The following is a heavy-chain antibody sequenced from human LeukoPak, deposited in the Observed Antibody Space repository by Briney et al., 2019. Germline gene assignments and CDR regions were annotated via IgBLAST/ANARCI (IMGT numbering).Heavy chain of an antibody. CDR2: ISGSGGDI. D-gene: IGHD3-3*02. CDR3: ASRHPDLAGP. J-gene: IGHJ5*02. Sequence: GGSLRLSCAASGFTFSSFAMIWFRQAPGEGLEWVSTISGSGGDIYYADSVKGRFTISRDNSKNTLYLQMSSLRAEDTAVYYCASRHPDLAGPWGQGTLVTVSS. V-gene: IGHV3-23*01. CDR1: GFTFSSFA.